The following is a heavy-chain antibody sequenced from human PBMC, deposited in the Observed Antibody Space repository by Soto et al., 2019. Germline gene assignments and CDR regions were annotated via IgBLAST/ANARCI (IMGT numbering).Heavy chain of an antibody. CDR1: GVSFSSYY. J-gene: IGHJ5*02. V-gene: IGHV4-59*01. CDR2: IYYSGST. CDR3: ARTVDGGSGSYYNLNWFDP. Sequence: PSETLSLTCTVSGVSFSSYYWSWIRQPPGKGLEWIGYIYYSGSTNYNPSLKSRVTISVDTSKNQFSLKLSSVTAADTAVYYCARTVDGGSGSYYNLNWFDPWGQGTLVTVSS. D-gene: IGHD3-10*01.